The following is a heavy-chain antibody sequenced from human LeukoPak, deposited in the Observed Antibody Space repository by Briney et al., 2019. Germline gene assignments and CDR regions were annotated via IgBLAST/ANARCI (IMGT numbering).Heavy chain of an antibody. CDR2: IIPIFGTA. Sequence: SVKVSCKASGGTFSSYAISWVRQAPGQGLEWMGGIIPIFGTANYAQKFQGRVTITADESTSTAYIELSSLRSEDTAVYYCARDSSYCGGDCFSSFDYWGQGTLVTVSS. CDR3: ARDSSYCGGDCFSSFDY. J-gene: IGHJ4*02. CDR1: GGTFSSYA. D-gene: IGHD2-21*02. V-gene: IGHV1-69*01.